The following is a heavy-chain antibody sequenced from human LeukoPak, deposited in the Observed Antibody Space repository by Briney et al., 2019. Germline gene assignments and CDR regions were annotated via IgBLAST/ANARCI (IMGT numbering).Heavy chain of an antibody. CDR1: GFTFSSHS. J-gene: IGHJ4*02. CDR2: ISSSSSYI. D-gene: IGHD6-19*01. Sequence: PGGPLRLSCAASGFTFSSHSMNWVRQAPGKGLEWVSSISSSSSYIYYADSVKGRFTISRDNAKNSLYLQMNSLRAEDTAVYYCARVGSGWYYFDYWGQGTLVTVSS. V-gene: IGHV3-21*01. CDR3: ARVGSGWYYFDY.